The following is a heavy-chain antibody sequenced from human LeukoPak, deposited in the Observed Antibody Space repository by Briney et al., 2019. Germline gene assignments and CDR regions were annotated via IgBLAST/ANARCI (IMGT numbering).Heavy chain of an antibody. V-gene: IGHV4-39*01. J-gene: IGHJ4*02. CDR3: ARLVNSAREFDY. Sequence: SGTLSLTCTASGGSISSATYYWVWIRQPPGKGLEWSVSIYYSGSAYYNPVLESRIIITVETPKNQFSLKLNSVTAADTAVYYCARLVNSAREFDYWGQGTLVIVSS. CDR2: IYYSGSA. D-gene: IGHD1-26*01. CDR1: GGSISSATYY.